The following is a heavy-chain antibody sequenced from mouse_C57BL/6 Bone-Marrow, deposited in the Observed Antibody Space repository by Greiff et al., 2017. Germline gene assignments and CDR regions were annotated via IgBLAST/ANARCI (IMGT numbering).Heavy chain of an antibody. D-gene: IGHD3-2*02. CDR2: LDPENGDT. CDR1: GFNIKDDY. Sequence: VQLQQSGAELVRPGASVKLSCTASGFNIKDDYMHWVKQRPEQGLEWIGWLDPENGDTEYASKFQGKATITADTSSNTAYLQLSSLTSEDTAVYYCTTHSGPFAYWGQGTLVTVSA. V-gene: IGHV14-4*01. CDR3: TTHSGPFAY. J-gene: IGHJ3*01.